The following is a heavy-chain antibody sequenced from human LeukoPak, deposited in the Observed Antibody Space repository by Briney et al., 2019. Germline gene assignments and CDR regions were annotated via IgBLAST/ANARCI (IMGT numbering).Heavy chain of an antibody. CDR2: ISAYNGNT. V-gene: IGHV1-18*01. CDR3: ARARRLLWFGELSRYYFDY. CDR1: GYTFTSYG. Sequence: ASVKVSCKASGYTFTSYGISWVRQAPGQGLEWMGWISAYNGNTNYAQKLQGRVTMTTDTSTSTAYMELRSLRSDDTAVYYCARARRLLWFGELSRYYFDYWGQGTLVTVSS. D-gene: IGHD3-10*01. J-gene: IGHJ4*02.